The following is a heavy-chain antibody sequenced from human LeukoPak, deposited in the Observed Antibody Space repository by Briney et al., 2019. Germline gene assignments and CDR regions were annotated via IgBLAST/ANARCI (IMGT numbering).Heavy chain of an antibody. V-gene: IGHV1-69*13. J-gene: IGHJ4*02. CDR1: GGTFSSYA. CDR2: IIPIFGTA. Sequence: EASVNVSCKASGGTFSSYAISWVRQAPGQGLEWMGGIIPIFGTANYAQKFQGRVTITADESTSTAYMELSSLRSEDTAVYYCARGLYSSGYYSADYWGQGTLVTVSS. CDR3: ARGLYSSGYYSADY. D-gene: IGHD3-22*01.